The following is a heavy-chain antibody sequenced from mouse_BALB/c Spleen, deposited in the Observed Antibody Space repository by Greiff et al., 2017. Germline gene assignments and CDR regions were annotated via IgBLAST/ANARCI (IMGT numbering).Heavy chain of an antibody. D-gene: IGHD2-2*01. CDR1: GFTFSSFG. V-gene: IGHV5-17*02. Sequence: DVMLVESGGGLVQPGGSRKLSCAASGFTFSSFGMHWVRQAPEKGLEWVAYISSGSSTIYYADTVKGRFTISRDNPKNTLFLQMTSLRSEDTAMYYCARGGYDVAMDYWGQGTSVTVSS. CDR3: ARGGYDVAMDY. J-gene: IGHJ4*01. CDR2: ISSGSSTI.